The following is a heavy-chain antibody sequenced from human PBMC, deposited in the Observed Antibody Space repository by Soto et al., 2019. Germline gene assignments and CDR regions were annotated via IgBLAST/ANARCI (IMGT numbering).Heavy chain of an antibody. V-gene: IGHV1-8*01. CDR3: AREKSGYYDY. J-gene: IGHJ4*02. D-gene: IGHD3-3*01. CDR1: GNTFTIFD. CDR2: MNPNSGNP. Sequence: QVQLVQSGAEVKKPGASVKSSCKASGNTFTIFDINWVRQATGQGLEWMGGMNPNSGNPGYAQKFQGRVTMTRNTSISTAYMELSSLRSEDTAVYYCAREKSGYYDYWGQGTLVTVSS.